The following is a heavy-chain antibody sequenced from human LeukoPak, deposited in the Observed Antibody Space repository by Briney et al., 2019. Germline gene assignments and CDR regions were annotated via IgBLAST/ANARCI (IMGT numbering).Heavy chain of an antibody. CDR1: SYTLTNYG. V-gene: IGHV1-18*01. J-gene: IGHJ3*02. Sequence: AASLKVSCKASSYTLTNYGISWVRQAPGQGLEWMGWISAYNGNTNYAQNLQGRVIMTTDTSTNTAYMELRSLRSDDTAVYYCARDQDPGAFDIWGQGTMVTVSS. CDR2: ISAYNGNT. CDR3: ARDQDPGAFDI.